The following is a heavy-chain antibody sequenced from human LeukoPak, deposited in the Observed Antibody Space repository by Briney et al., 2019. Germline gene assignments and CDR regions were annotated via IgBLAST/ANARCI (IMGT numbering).Heavy chain of an antibody. Sequence: SVKVSCKASGGTFSSHVISWVRQAPGQGLEWMGGIIPIFGTAKYAQKFQGRVTITADESTSTAYMELSSLRSEDTAVYYCARDSSEFRSLIPHWGQGTLVTVSS. CDR2: IIPIFGTA. D-gene: IGHD2-21*01. CDR3: ARDSSEFRSLIPH. V-gene: IGHV1-69*13. J-gene: IGHJ1*01. CDR1: GGTFSSHV.